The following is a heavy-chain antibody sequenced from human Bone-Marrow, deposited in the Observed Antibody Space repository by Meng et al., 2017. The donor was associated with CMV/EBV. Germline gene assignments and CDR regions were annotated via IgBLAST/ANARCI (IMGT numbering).Heavy chain of an antibody. V-gene: IGHV3-53*01. CDR2: IYSGGST. CDR3: AKGGQRPEVRDCRSVTDSYYGMDV. CDR1: GFTVSSNY. J-gene: IGHJ6*02. D-gene: IGHD2-2*01. Sequence: GESLKISCAASGFTVSSNYMSWVRQAPGKGLEWVSVIYSGGSTYYADSVKGRFTISRDNSKNTLYLQMKSLRAEDTAVYYCAKGGQRPEVRDCRSVTDSYYGMDVWGQGTTVTVSS.